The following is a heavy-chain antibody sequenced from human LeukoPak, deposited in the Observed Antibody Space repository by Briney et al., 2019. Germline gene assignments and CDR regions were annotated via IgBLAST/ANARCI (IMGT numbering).Heavy chain of an antibody. V-gene: IGHV3-23*01. CDR2: ISGSGGST. D-gene: IGHD1-26*01. CDR3: AKAYTGYSAAARGYFDL. Sequence: PGGSLRLSCAASGFTFSSYAMSWVRQAPGKGLEWVSAISGSGGSTYYADSVKGRFTISRDNSKNTLYLQMNSLRAEDTAVYYCAKAYTGYSAAARGYFDLWGRDTLVTVSS. J-gene: IGHJ2*01. CDR1: GFTFSSYA.